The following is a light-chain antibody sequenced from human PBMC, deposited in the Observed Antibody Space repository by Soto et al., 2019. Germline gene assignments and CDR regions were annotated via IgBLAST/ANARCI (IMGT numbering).Light chain of an antibody. CDR1: QSISRF. CDR3: QQTYTTPPWT. Sequence: DIQMTQSPSSLSASVGDRVTITCRASQSISRFLNWYQQKSGKPPQLLIYAASSLQSGVPSRFSGSGSGTDFTLTISSLQPEDFATHYCQQTYTTPPWTFGQGRKVEIK. CDR2: AAS. J-gene: IGKJ1*01. V-gene: IGKV1-39*01.